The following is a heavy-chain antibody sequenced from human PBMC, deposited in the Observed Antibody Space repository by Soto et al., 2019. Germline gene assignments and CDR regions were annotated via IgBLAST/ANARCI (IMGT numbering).Heavy chain of an antibody. V-gene: IGHV3-21*01. CDR2: ISSSSSYI. D-gene: IGHD4-17*01. CDR3: ARAMSTVTTWYFDL. CDR1: GFSFSSSS. J-gene: IGHJ2*01. Sequence: EVQLVESGGGLVKSGGSLRLSCAASGFSFSSSSMSWVRQAPGKGLEWVSSISSSSSYIYYADSLKGRFTISRDNAKNSLFLQMNSLKAEDTAVYYCARAMSTVTTWYFDLWGRGTLVTVSS.